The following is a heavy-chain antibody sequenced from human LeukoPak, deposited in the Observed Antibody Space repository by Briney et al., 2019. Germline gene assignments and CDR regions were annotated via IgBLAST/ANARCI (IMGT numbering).Heavy chain of an antibody. Sequence: ASVKVSCKASGYSFTSYDITWVRLAPGLGLEWMGWISTYNGDTNYAQSLQGRVTMTTDTTTSTAFMELRSLISDDTAVYYCARSVVSDQVDYFYYYMDVWGKGTTVTVSS. CDR1: GYSFTSYD. V-gene: IGHV1-18*01. J-gene: IGHJ6*03. CDR2: ISTYNGDT. D-gene: IGHD2-21*01. CDR3: ARSVVSDQVDYFYYYMDV.